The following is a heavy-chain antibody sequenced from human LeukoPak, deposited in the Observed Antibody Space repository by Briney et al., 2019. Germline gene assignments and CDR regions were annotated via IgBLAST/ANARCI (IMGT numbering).Heavy chain of an antibody. V-gene: IGHV3-23*01. CDR2: ISSNGGGT. J-gene: IGHJ4*02. CDR3: AKHYGSGTYYNYLDY. CDR1: GFTFSSYA. D-gene: IGHD3-10*01. Sequence: GGSLRLSCAASGFTFSSYAMSWVRRAPGKGLEWVSAISSNGGGTFYADSVKGQFTISRDNSQNTLYLQMNSLRAEDTAIYYCAKHYGSGTYYNYLDYWGQGALVTVSS.